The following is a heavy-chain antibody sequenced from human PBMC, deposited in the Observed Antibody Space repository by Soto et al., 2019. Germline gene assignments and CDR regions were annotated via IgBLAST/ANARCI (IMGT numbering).Heavy chain of an antibody. CDR2: IWYDGSNK. CDR1: GFTFSSYG. Sequence: PGGSLRLSCAASGFTFSSYGMHWVRQAPGKGLEWVAVIWYDGSNKYYADSVKGRFTISRDNSKNTLYLQMNSLRAEDTAVYYCARDGGYNRYYYYGMDVWGQGTTVTVSS. CDR3: ARDGGYNRYYYYGMDV. J-gene: IGHJ6*02. D-gene: IGHD5-12*01. V-gene: IGHV3-33*01.